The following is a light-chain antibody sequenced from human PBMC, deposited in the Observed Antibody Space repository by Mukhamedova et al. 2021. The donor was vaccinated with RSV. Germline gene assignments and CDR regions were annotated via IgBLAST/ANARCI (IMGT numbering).Light chain of an antibody. CDR2: AAS. CDR3: QQSYSTLYS. CDR1: QSISSY. V-gene: IGKV1-39*01. Sequence: GSQSISSYLNWYQQRPGKAPKLLIYAASSLQSGVPSRFSGSGSGTDFTLTISSLQPEDFATYYCQQSYSTLYSFGQGTKLAI. J-gene: IGKJ2*03.